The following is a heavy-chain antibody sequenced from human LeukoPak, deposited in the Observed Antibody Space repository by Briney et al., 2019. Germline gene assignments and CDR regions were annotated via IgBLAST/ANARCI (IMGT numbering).Heavy chain of an antibody. CDR2: INTNTGNP. Sequence: GASVKVSCKASGYTFTSYAMNWVRQAPGQGLEWMGWINTNTGNPTYAQGFTGRFVFSLDTSVGTAYLQISSLKAEDTAVYYCARALTDYSQLPSDAFDIWGQGTMVTVSS. V-gene: IGHV7-4-1*02. D-gene: IGHD1-1*01. CDR3: ARALTDYSQLPSDAFDI. CDR1: GYTFTSYA. J-gene: IGHJ3*02.